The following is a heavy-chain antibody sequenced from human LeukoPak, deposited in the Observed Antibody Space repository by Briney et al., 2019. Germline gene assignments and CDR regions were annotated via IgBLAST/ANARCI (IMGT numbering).Heavy chain of an antibody. CDR2: IKSKGNSHAT. V-gene: IGHV3-73*01. CDR1: GFTFSGSA. Sequence: PGGSLKLSCEASGFTFSGSAMHWVRQPSGKGLEWLGHIKSKGNSHATASAASLKGRFTISRDDSKNTAYLQRNNLETEDTAMYYCARQSGAAIPFVYWGQGTLVTVSS. D-gene: IGHD2-2*02. J-gene: IGHJ4*02. CDR3: ARQSGAAIPFVY.